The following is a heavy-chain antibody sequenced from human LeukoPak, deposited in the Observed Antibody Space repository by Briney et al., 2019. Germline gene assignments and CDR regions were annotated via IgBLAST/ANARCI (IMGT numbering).Heavy chain of an antibody. D-gene: IGHD5-18*01. Sequence: SETLSLTCTVSGGSISSSYYHWAWIRQPPGKGLEWIGSIYYSGSTYYNPSLKSRVTISVDTSKNQFSLKLSSVTAADTAVYYCARLSAMVSDYWGQGTLVTASS. V-gene: IGHV4-39*01. CDR1: GGSISSSYYH. J-gene: IGHJ4*02. CDR2: IYYSGST. CDR3: ARLSAMVSDY.